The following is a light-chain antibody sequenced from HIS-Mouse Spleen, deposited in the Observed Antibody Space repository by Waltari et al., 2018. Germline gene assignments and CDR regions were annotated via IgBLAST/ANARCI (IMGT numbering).Light chain of an antibody. J-gene: IGLJ1*01. Sequence: QSALTQPRSVSGSPGQSVTISCTGTSSDVGGYNSVPCYQQHPGKAPKLMIYDVSKRPSGVPDRFSGSKSGNTASLTISGLQAEDEADYYCCSYAGSYTFPYVFGTGTKVTVL. V-gene: IGLV2-11*01. CDR3: CSYAGSYTFPYV. CDR1: SSDVGGYNS. CDR2: DVS.